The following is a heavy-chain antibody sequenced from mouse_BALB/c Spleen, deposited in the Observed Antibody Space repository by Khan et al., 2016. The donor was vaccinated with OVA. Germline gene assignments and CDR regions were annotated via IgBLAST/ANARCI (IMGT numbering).Heavy chain of an antibody. V-gene: IGHV1S135*01. CDR2: IDPFNGGS. D-gene: IGHD1-1*01. CDR3: ARPGSTSWFAY. CDR1: GYSFSTYY. J-gene: IGHJ3*01. Sequence: MQLEESGPELMRPGASVKISCKASGYSFSTYYIHWVTRSHGKTLEWIGYIDPFNGGSTYNQKFKGKATLTVDKSSSTAYMHLTSLTSEDSAVYYCARPGSTSWFAYWGQGTLVTVSA.